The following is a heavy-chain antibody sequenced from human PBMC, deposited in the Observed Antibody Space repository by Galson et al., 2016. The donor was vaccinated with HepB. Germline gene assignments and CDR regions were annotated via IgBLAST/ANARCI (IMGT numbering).Heavy chain of an antibody. CDR2: IYHTGGT. Sequence: ETLSLTCAVSGGSISTSNWWSWVRQPPGKGLEWMGDIYHTGGTNYNPSLKRRVTISIDKSKNQFSLKVSSVTAADTAVYFCARAWGDYDHPLDYWGQGTLVTVSS. J-gene: IGHJ4*02. D-gene: IGHD3-16*01. CDR1: GGSISTSNW. V-gene: IGHV4-4*01. CDR3: ARAWGDYDHPLDY.